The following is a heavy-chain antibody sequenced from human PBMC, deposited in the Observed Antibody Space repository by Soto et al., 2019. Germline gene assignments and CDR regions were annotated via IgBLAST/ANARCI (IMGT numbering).Heavy chain of an antibody. D-gene: IGHD2-2*01. V-gene: IGHV1-2*04. CDR2: INPNSGGT. CDR3: VRLLGYCSSTSCYGAFAI. Sequence: ASVKVSCKASGYTFTGYYMHWVRQAPGQGLERMGWINPNSGGTNYAQKFQGWVTMTRDTSISTAYMELSRLRSDDTAVYYCVRLLGYCSSTSCYGAFAIWGQGTMVTVSS. CDR1: GYTFTGYY. J-gene: IGHJ3*02.